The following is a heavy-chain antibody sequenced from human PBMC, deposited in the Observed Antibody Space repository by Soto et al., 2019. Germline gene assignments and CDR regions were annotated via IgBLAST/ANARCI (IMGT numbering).Heavy chain of an antibody. D-gene: IGHD3-10*01. V-gene: IGHV3-7*01. CDR2: INQDGGEK. CDR3: ARQGLLWFGESWFDP. J-gene: IGHJ5*02. Sequence: GGSLRLSCAASGFTFSSYWMSWVRQAPGKGLEWVANINQDGGEKYYVDSVKGRFTISRDNAKNSLYLQMNSLRAEDTAVYYCARQGLLWFGESWFDPWGQGTLVTVSS. CDR1: GFTFSSYW.